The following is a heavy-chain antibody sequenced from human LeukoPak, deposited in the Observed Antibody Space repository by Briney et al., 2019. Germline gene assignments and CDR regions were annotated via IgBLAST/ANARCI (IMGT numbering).Heavy chain of an antibody. CDR3: AKTYGSGSYFAFDY. J-gene: IGHJ4*02. D-gene: IGHD3-10*01. CDR2: ISGRGDYT. CDR1: GFTFSSYA. Sequence: PGGSLRLSCAASGFTFSSYAMNWVRQAPGKGLEWVSTISGRGDYTYYADSVKGRLTISRDNSKNTLYLQMNSLRAEDTAAYYCAKTYGSGSYFAFDYWGQGTLVTVSS. V-gene: IGHV3-23*01.